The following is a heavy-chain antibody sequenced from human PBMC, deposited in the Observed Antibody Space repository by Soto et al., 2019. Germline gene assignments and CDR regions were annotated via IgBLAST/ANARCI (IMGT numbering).Heavy chain of an antibody. CDR3: AREGEMATIFDY. J-gene: IGHJ4*02. Sequence: QVQLQESGPGLVKPSQTLSLTCTVSGGSISSGDYYWSWIRQPPGKGLEWIGYIYYSGSTYYNPSLKSRVTISVDTSKSQFSLELSSVTAADTAVYYCAREGEMATIFDYWGRGTLVAVSS. D-gene: IGHD5-12*01. CDR2: IYYSGST. CDR1: GGSISSGDYY. V-gene: IGHV4-30-4*01.